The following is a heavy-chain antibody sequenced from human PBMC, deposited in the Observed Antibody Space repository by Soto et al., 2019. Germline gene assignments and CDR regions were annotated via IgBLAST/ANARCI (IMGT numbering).Heavy chain of an antibody. J-gene: IGHJ5*02. V-gene: IGHV4-31*03. CDR2: IYYSGST. CDR3: ASERRPYYYDSSGYLNWFDP. Sequence: QVQLQESGPGLVKPSQTLSLTCTVSGGSISSGGYYWSWIREHPGKGLEWLGYIYYSGSTYYNPSLKSRVTISVDTSKNQFSLKLSSLTAADTAVYYCASERRPYYYDSSGYLNWFDPWGQGTLVTVSS. CDR1: GGSISSGGYY. D-gene: IGHD3-22*01.